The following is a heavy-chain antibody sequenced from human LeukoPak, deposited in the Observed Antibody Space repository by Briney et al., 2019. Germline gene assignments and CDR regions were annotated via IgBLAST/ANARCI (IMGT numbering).Heavy chain of an antibody. V-gene: IGHV3-11*01. CDR3: AKVAAAGTKPWYYFDY. J-gene: IGHJ4*02. D-gene: IGHD6-13*01. CDR2: TEGTGTII. CDR1: GFTFRNYN. Sequence: GGSLRLSCAASGFTFRNYNMFWARQAPGKGLEWISFTEGTGTIIHYADSVKGRFTISRDNAKNSLYLQMNSLRAEDTALYYCAKVAAAGTKPWYYFDYWGQGTLVTVSS.